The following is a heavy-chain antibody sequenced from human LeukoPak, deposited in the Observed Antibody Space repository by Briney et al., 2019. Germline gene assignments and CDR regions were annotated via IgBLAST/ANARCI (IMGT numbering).Heavy chain of an antibody. Sequence: PGGSLRLSCAASGFTFSSYSMNWVRQAPGKGLEWVSSISSSSSYIYYADSVKGRFTISRDNAKNSLYLQMNSLRAEDTAVYYCASLHPLGYCSSTSCDDYWGQGTLVTVSS. CDR3: ASLHPLGYCSSTSCDDY. CDR2: ISSSSSYI. V-gene: IGHV3-21*01. D-gene: IGHD2-2*01. J-gene: IGHJ4*02. CDR1: GFTFSSYS.